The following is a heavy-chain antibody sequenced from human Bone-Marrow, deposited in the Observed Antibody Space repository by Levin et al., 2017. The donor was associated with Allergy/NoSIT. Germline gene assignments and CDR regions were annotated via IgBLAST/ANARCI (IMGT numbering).Heavy chain of an antibody. CDR1: KFIFDDYG. CDR3: GKDVSHYDTSGYIDY. CDR2: ISWNSGKT. V-gene: IGHV3-9*01. D-gene: IGHD3-22*01. Sequence: SLKISCATSKFIFDDYGMYWVRQAPGKGLEWVSGISWNSGKTHYADSVKGRFIISRDNAKNSLYLQMNSLRTEDTALYYCGKDVSHYDTSGYIDYWGQGTLVTVSS. J-gene: IGHJ4*02.